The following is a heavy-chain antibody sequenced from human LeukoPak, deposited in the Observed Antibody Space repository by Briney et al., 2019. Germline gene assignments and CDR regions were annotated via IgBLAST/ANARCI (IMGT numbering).Heavy chain of an antibody. CDR2: IWYDGSNK. CDR3: ARGHHSGSYYQDFDY. CDR1: GFTFSSYG. J-gene: IGHJ4*02. D-gene: IGHD1-26*01. Sequence: PGRSLRLSCAASGFTFSSYGMHWVRQAPGKGLEWVAVIWYDGSNKYYADSVKGRFTISRDNSKNTLYLQMNSLRAEDTAVYYCARGHHSGSYYQDFDYWGQGTLVTVSS. V-gene: IGHV3-33*01.